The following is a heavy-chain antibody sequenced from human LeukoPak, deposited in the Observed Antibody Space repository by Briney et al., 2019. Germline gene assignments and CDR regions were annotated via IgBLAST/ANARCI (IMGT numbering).Heavy chain of an antibody. CDR3: AKRVGGVNNFDY. D-gene: IGHD3-16*01. CDR1: GFTFSTYW. Sequence: GGSLRLSCAASGFTFSTYWMSWVRQAPGKGLEWVANIKQDGSEKYYVDSVKGRFTTSRDNAENSLYLQMNSLRAEDTAVYYCAKRVGGVNNFDYWGQGTLVTVSS. V-gene: IGHV3-7*05. CDR2: IKQDGSEK. J-gene: IGHJ4*02.